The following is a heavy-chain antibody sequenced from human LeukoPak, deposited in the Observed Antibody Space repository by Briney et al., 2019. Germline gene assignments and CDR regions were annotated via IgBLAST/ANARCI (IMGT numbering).Heavy chain of an antibody. J-gene: IGHJ1*01. CDR2: ISGSGGST. V-gene: IGHV3-23*01. CDR3: AKDYCSGGSCYSMGLGAEYFQH. CDR1: GFTFSNAW. D-gene: IGHD2-15*01. Sequence: GGSLRLSCAASGFTFSNAWMSWVRQAPGKGLEWVSAISGSGGSTYYADSVKGRFTISRDNSKNTLYLQMNSLRAEDTAVYYCAKDYCSGGSCYSMGLGAEYFQHWGQGTLVTVSS.